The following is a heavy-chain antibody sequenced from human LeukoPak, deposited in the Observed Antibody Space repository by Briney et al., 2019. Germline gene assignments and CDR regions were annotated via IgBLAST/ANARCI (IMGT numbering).Heavy chain of an antibody. CDR2: ISGSGGST. CDR1: GYTFTTYG. CDR3: AKQRSEQWLVPYFDY. V-gene: IGHV3-23*01. D-gene: IGHD6-19*01. Sequence: EASVKVSCKASGYTFTTYGMSWVRQAPGKGLEWVSAISGSGGSTYYADSVKGRFTISRDNSKNTLYLQMNSLRAEDTAVYYCAKQRSEQWLVPYFDYWGQGTLVTVSS. J-gene: IGHJ4*02.